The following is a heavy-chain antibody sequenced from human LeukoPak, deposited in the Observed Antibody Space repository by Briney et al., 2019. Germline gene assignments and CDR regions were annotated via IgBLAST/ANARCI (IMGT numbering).Heavy chain of an antibody. D-gene: IGHD1-26*01. V-gene: IGHV3-48*04. CDR2: ISSSGSTI. CDR3: ARDPSGSFFNWFDP. CDR1: GFTFTNYG. J-gene: IGHJ5*02. Sequence: PGGTLRLSCAASGFTFTNYGMNWVRQAPGKGLEWVSYISSSGSTIYYADSVKGRFTISRDNAKNSLYLQMNSLRAEDTAVYYCARDPSGSFFNWFDPWGQGTLVTVSS.